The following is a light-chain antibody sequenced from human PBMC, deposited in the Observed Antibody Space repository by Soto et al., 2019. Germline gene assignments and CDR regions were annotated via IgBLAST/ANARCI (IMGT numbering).Light chain of an antibody. CDR3: QQRRIWQWT. CDR2: DTS. CDR1: QSVSNF. Sequence: EVVLTQSPATLSLSPGERATLSCRASQSVSNFLAWYQQKPGQAPRLLIYDTSDRATGLPARFSGSGSGTDFTLTISSLEPEDFDVFYCQQRRIWQWTLGQGTKVDIK. V-gene: IGKV3D-11*02. J-gene: IGKJ1*01.